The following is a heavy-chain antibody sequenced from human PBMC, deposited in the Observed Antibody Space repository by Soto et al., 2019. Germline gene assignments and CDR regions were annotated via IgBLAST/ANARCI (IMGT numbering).Heavy chain of an antibody. CDR2: IYYSENT. CDR3: AKYTGDTMEDH. Sequence: PSESLSPTYSSFGCAITNSTYHWRWTLHPPGQRQECIVSIYYSENTFSTPSLKSRVTISVDKSKCQFSLTLGSVTVADTAVYYCAKYTGDTMEDHWGQGTLVTVSS. V-gene: IGHV4-39*01. J-gene: IGHJ4*02. D-gene: IGHD3-10*01. CDR1: GCAITNSTYH.